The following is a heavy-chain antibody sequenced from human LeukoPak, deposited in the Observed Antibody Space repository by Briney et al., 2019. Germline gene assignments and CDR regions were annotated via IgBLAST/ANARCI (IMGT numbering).Heavy chain of an antibody. CDR1: EFTFRNYE. D-gene: IGHD3/OR15-3a*01. Sequence: PGGSLRLSCAGSEFTFRNYEINWVRQAPGKGLEWVSYISSSGGDIYYADSVKGRFTISRDNAKNSVYLQMDSLRAEDTAVYYCVRVMIYYMDVWGRGTTVTVSS. V-gene: IGHV3-48*03. J-gene: IGHJ6*03. CDR3: VRVMIYYMDV. CDR2: ISSSGGDI.